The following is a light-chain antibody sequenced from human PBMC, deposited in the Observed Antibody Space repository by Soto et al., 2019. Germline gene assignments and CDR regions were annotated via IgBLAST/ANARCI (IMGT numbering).Light chain of an antibody. Sequence: QPVPTHPPPASGSPGQSVTIPFPRTKRYIGAYNYVSWYQQYPGKAPKLMIFEVSKRPSGVPDRFSGSKSGNTASLTVSGLQAEDEADYYCCSYAGSNNLIFGTGTKVTVL. V-gene: IGLV2-8*01. CDR3: CSYAGSNNLI. CDR2: EVS. CDR1: KRYIGAYNY. J-gene: IGLJ1*01.